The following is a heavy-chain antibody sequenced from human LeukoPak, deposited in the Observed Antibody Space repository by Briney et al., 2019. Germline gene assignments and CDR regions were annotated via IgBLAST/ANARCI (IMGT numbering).Heavy chain of an antibody. D-gene: IGHD4-17*01. CDR1: GYTFTGYY. CDR2: INPNSGGT. CDR3: ARVRLNGNYGDYVLPNNWFDP. Sequence: GASVKVSCKASGYTFTGYYMHWVRQAPGQGLEWMGWINPNSGGTNYAQKFQGRVTMTRDTSISTAYMELSRLRSDDTAVYYCARVRLNGNYGDYVLPNNWFDPWGQGTLVTVSS. J-gene: IGHJ5*02. V-gene: IGHV1-2*02.